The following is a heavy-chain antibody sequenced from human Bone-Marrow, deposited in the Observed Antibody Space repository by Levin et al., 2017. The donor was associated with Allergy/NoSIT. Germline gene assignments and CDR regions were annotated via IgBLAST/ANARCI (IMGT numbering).Heavy chain of an antibody. J-gene: IGHJ4*02. D-gene: IGHD3-10*01. Sequence: GASVKVSCAVSGFTLSNYDIHWVRQPIGEGLEWVSATGTDGATYYPDSVKGRFTISRDNAKNSVYLQMNSLRAGDTAVYYCARAVIGLDYWGQGTLVTVSS. V-gene: IGHV3-13*01. CDR2: TGTDGAT. CDR3: ARAVIGLDY. CDR1: GFTLSNYD.